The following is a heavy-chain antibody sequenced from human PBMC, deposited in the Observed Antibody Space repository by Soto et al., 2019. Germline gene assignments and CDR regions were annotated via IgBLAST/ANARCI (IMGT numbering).Heavy chain of an antibody. CDR3: AKDRSLDP. J-gene: IGHJ5*02. CDR1: GFSVSNTF. CDR2: VYRDGTT. V-gene: IGHV3-53*01. Sequence: GGSLRLSCAASGFSVSNTFMTWVRQAPGKGLEWVSAVYRDGTTYYGDSVKGRFTISGDKATNTLFLQMHRLRAEDTAVYYCAKDRSLDPWGQGTLVTVSS.